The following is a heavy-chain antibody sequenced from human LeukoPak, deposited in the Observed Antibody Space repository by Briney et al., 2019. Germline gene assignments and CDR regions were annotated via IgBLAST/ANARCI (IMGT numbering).Heavy chain of an antibody. Sequence: ASVKVSFKASGYTFTSYYMHWVRQAHGQGLEWMGIINPSGGSTSYAQKFQGRVTMPRDMSTSTFYMELSSLRFEDTAEYYCARDMEPASDIWFDPWGQGTLVTVSS. CDR2: INPSGGST. CDR1: GYTFTSYY. D-gene: IGHD1-14*01. J-gene: IGHJ5*02. CDR3: ARDMEPASDIWFDP. V-gene: IGHV1-46*01.